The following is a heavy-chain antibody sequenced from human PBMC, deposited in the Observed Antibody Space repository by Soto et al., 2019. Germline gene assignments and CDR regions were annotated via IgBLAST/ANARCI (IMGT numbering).Heavy chain of an antibody. J-gene: IGHJ5*02. CDR1: GGTISGYY. D-gene: IGHD3-3*01. Sequence: SETLSLTCSVSGGTISGYYWTWIRQPAGKGLEWIGRIYSSGNTKYNPSFQSRVTMSLDTSNNQFSLRLTSVTAADTAVYYCARGQRFSDWFDPWGQGTLVTVSS. V-gene: IGHV4-4*07. CDR3: ARGQRFSDWFDP. CDR2: IYSSGNT.